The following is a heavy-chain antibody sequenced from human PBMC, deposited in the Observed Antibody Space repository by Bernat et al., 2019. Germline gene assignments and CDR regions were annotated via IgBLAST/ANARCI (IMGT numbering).Heavy chain of an antibody. Sequence: QLQLQESGPGLVKPSETLSLTCTVSGGSISSSSYYWGWIRQPPGKGLEWIGSIYYSGSTYYNPSLKSRVTISVDTSKNQFSLKLSSVTAADTAGYYCARLVGSGWGYYFDYWGQGTLVTVSS. D-gene: IGHD6-19*01. J-gene: IGHJ4*02. V-gene: IGHV4-39*01. CDR1: GGSISSSSYY. CDR3: ARLVGSGWGYYFDY. CDR2: IYYSGST.